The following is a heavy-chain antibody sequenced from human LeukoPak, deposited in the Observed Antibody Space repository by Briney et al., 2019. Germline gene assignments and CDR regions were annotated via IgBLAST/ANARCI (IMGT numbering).Heavy chain of an antibody. CDR1: GGSISSGGYY. V-gene: IGHV4-31*03. CDR3: ATQNLFYYDSSGPFDY. CDR2: IYYSGST. D-gene: IGHD3-22*01. Sequence: SETLSLTCTVSGGSISSGGYYWSWIRQHPGKGLEWIGYIYYSGSTYYNPSLKSRVTISVDTSKNQFSLKLSSVTAADTAVYYCATQNLFYYDSSGPFDYWGQGTLVTVSS. J-gene: IGHJ4*02.